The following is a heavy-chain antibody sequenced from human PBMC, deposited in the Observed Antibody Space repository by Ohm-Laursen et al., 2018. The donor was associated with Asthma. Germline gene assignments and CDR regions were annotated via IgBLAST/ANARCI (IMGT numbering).Heavy chain of an antibody. J-gene: IGHJ4*02. CDR3: ARDRFPHYYDSSGYPGDY. D-gene: IGHD3-22*01. CDR1: GYTFTGYY. V-gene: IGHV1-2*06. Sequence: ASVKVSCKASGYTFTGYYMHWVRQAPGQGLEWMGRINPNSGGTNYAQKFQGRVTMTRDTSISTAYMELSRLRSDDTAVYYCARDRFPHYYDSSGYPGDYWGQGTLVTVSS. CDR2: INPNSGGT.